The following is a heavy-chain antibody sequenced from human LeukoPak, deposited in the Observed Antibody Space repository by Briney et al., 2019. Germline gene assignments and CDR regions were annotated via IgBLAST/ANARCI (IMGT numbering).Heavy chain of an antibody. V-gene: IGHV4-59*08. CDR1: GGSISSYY. CDR3: ARHGSSSNRYYYYGMDV. D-gene: IGHD6-6*01. CDR2: IYYSGST. Sequence: KPSETLSLTCTVSGGSISSYYWSWIRQPPGKGLEWIGYIYYSGSTNYNPSLKSRVTISVDTSKNQFSLKLSSVTAADTAVYYCARHGSSSNRYYYYGMDVWGQGTTVIVSS. J-gene: IGHJ6*02.